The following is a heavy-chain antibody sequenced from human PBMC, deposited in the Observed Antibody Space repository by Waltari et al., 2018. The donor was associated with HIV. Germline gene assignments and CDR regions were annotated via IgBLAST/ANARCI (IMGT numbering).Heavy chain of an antibody. D-gene: IGHD1-26*01. CDR3: ARIGTFPHNYAIDF. Sequence: VQLMESGGGLFQSGGSLRLSCAASGFTFTTYWRSWVRQTPGKGLEWVAYIKDDGSEKYYMGSVKGRFTISRDNAKNSMFLQMNSLRAEDTAVYYCARIGTFPHNYAIDFWGQGTTVTVSS. CDR2: IKDDGSEK. J-gene: IGHJ6*02. V-gene: IGHV3-7*01. CDR1: GFTFTTYW.